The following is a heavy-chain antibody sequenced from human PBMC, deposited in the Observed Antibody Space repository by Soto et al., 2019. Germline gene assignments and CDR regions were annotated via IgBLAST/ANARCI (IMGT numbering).Heavy chain of an antibody. CDR2: IYSGGNT. CDR1: GFSVSNSY. J-gene: IGHJ6*02. Sequence: GGSLRLSCAASGFSVSNSYMSWVRQAPGKGLEWVSLIYSGGNTFYADSVKGRFTISRDNSKNTLSLQMNSLRAEDTAIYYCAKGYYGSYRSPYHALDVWGQGTTVTVSS. D-gene: IGHD3-16*02. V-gene: IGHV3-53*01. CDR3: AKGYYGSYRSPYHALDV.